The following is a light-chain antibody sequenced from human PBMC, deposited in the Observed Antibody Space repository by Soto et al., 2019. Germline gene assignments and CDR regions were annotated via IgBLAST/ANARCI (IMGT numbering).Light chain of an antibody. J-gene: IGLJ2*01. CDR1: SSDVGAYNY. V-gene: IGLV2-14*01. CDR3: CSYTTSGTLV. Sequence: QSALTQPASVSGSPGQSITIPCTGTSSDVGAYNYVSWYRQYPGKAPQLMIYDVSYRPSGVSSRFSGSKSGNAASLTISGLQAEDEADYYCCSYTTSGTLVFGGGTKVTVL. CDR2: DVS.